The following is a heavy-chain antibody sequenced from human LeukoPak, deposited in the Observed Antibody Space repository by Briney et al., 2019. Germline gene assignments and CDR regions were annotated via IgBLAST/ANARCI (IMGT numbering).Heavy chain of an antibody. CDR1: GGSIGTTNC. V-gene: IGHV4-4*02. CDR3: TRSPSDWQSRVLLS. Sequence: SETLSLTCAVSGGSIGTTNCSSWVRQPPAKGLLWIGGIYYTRRSNNNPSLKSRVAISVDKSKNQFSLKLRFVTAADTAVYYCTRSPSDWQSRVLLSWGQGTLVTVSS. D-gene: IGHD3/OR15-3a*01. CDR2: IYYTRRS. J-gene: IGHJ5*02.